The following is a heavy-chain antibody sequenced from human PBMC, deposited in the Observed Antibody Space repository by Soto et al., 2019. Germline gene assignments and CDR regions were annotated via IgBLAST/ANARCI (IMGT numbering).Heavy chain of an antibody. CDR2: IGTAGDT. CDR1: GFTFSNYD. D-gene: IGHD1-26*01. V-gene: IGHV3-13*04. J-gene: IGHJ4*02. CDR3: TSGAQEFDY. Sequence: EVQLVESGGGLVQPGGSLRLSCAASGFTFSNYDMQWVRQAAGKGLEWVSGIGTAGDTYYSGSVKGRFTMSRENAKNSVYLQMSSLSAGDTGVYYCTSGAQEFDYWGQGTLVTVSS.